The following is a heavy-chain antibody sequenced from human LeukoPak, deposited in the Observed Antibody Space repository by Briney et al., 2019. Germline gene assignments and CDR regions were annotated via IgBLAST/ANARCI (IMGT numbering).Heavy chain of an antibody. V-gene: IGHV4-34*01. D-gene: IGHD1-7*01. J-gene: IGHJ4*02. CDR1: GGSFSGYY. CDR3: ARVLTGTTTPFDY. CDR2: INHSGST. Sequence: SETLSLTCAVYGGSFSGYYWSWIRQPPGKGLEWIGEINHSGSTNYNPSLKSRVTISVDTSKNQFSLKLSSVTAADTAVYYCARVLTGTTTPFDYWGQGTLVTVSS.